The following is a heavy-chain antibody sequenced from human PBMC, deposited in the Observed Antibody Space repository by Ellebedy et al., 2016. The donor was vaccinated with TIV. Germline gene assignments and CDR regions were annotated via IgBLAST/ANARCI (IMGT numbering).Heavy chain of an antibody. Sequence: GESLKISCKGSGCSFTTYWIGWVRQMSGKGLEWMGITYPGDSDTRSSPSFQGQVTISADKSISTAYLQWSSLKASDTAMYYCARVGEVAATPCSYWGQGTLVTVSS. J-gene: IGHJ4*02. V-gene: IGHV5-51*01. CDR3: ARVGEVAATPCSY. CDR2: TYPGDSDT. D-gene: IGHD2-15*01. CDR1: GCSFTTYW.